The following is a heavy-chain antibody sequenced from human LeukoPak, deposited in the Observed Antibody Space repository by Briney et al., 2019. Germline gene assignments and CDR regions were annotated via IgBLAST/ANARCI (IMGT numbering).Heavy chain of an antibody. CDR3: AREGNGYTGFDY. CDR1: GYTFTGYY. Sequence: ASVKVSCKASGYTFTGYYMHWVRQAPGQGLEWMGWINPNSGGTNYAQKFQGRVTMTRDTPISTAYMELSRLRSDDTAVYYCAREGNGYTGFDYWGQGTLVTVSS. CDR2: INPNSGGT. V-gene: IGHV1-2*02. D-gene: IGHD5-24*01. J-gene: IGHJ4*02.